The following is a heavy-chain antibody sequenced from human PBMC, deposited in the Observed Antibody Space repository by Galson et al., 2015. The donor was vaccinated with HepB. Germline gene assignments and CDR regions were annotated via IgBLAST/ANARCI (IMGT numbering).Heavy chain of an antibody. V-gene: IGHV3-21*01. CDR1: GFTFSSYS. J-gene: IGHJ3*02. CDR2: ISSSSSYI. D-gene: IGHD2-2*01. Sequence: SLRLSCAASGFTFSSYSMNWVRQAPGKGLEWVSSISSSSSYIYYADSVKGRFTISRDNAKNSLYLQMNSLRAEDTAVYYCARDCSSTSCYSDAFDIWGQGTMVTVSS. CDR3: ARDCSSTSCYSDAFDI.